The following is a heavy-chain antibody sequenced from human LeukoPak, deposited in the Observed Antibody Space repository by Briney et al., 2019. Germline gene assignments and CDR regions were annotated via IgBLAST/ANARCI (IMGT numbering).Heavy chain of an antibody. CDR3: ARNSGWDAFDI. J-gene: IGHJ3*02. Sequence: PSETLSLTCTVSGGSISSYYWSWIRQPPGKGLEWIGYIYYSGSTNYNPSLKSRVTISVDTSKNQFSLKLSSVTAADTAVYYCARNSGWDAFDIWGQGTMVTVSS. CDR2: IYYSGST. CDR1: GGSISSYY. D-gene: IGHD3-22*01. V-gene: IGHV4-59*01.